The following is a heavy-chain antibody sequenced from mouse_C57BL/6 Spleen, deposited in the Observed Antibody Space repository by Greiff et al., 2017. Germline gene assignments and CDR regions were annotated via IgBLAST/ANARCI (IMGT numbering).Heavy chain of an antibody. CDR1: GYTFTDYY. V-gene: IGHV1-76*01. J-gene: IGHJ4*01. D-gene: IGHD2-2*01. Sequence: QVQLQQSGAELVRPGASVKLSCKASGYTFTDYYIKWVKQRPGQGLEWIARIYPGSGNTYYNEKFKGKVTLTAEKSSSTAYMQLSSLTSEDSAVYFCARSMVSAMDYWGQGTSVTVSS. CDR2: IYPGSGNT. CDR3: ARSMVSAMDY.